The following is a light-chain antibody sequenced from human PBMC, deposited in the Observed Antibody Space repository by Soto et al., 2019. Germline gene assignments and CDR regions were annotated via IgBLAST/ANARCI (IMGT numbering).Light chain of an antibody. V-gene: IGKV3-20*01. CDR2: GAS. J-gene: IGKJ5*01. CDR1: QSVSSSY. CDR3: QQYGSSPET. Sequence: IVLTPSPGTLSLSPGERATLSCTASQSVSSSYLAWYQQKPGQAPRLLIYGASSRATGIPDRFSGSGSGTDFTLTISRLEPEDFAVYYCQQYGSSPETFGQGTRLEIK.